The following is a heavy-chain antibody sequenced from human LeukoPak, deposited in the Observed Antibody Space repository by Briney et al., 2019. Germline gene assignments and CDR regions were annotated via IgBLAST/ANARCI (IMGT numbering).Heavy chain of an antibody. V-gene: IGHV4-34*01. CDR3: ARGRGLQDSILKYYFDY. CDR2: INHSGST. D-gene: IGHD3-22*01. Sequence: PSETLSLTCAVYGGSFSGYYWSWIRQPPGKGLEWIGEINHSGSTNYNPSLKSRVTISVDTSKNQFSLKLSSVTAADTAVYYCARGRGLQDSILKYYFDYWGQGTLVTVSS. CDR1: GGSFSGYY. J-gene: IGHJ4*02.